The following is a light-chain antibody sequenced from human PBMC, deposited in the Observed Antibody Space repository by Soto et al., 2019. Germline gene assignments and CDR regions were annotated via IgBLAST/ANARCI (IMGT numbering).Light chain of an antibody. J-gene: IGKJ2*01. CDR1: LDIDNY. Sequence: DIKMTQSPSSLSASVGDRVTITCQASLDIDNYLNWYQQKPGEAPKLVIYDASILETGVPSRFSGSGSGTDFTFTISSLQPEDVATYYCQHYHNLPMYTFGQGTRLEIK. CDR3: QHYHNLPMYT. CDR2: DAS. V-gene: IGKV1-33*01.